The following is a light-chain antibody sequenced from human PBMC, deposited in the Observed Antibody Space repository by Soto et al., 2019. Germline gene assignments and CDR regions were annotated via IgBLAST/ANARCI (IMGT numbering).Light chain of an antibody. Sequence: DVVMTQTPLSLSVAPGQPASISCKSSQSLLHITGETFLFWYLQKPGQSPQLLIYEVSTRVSGVPDRFSGSGSGTDFTLEISRVETDDVGIYYCMQSTQLTPTFGQGTKVDIK. CDR2: EVS. J-gene: IGKJ1*01. V-gene: IGKV2D-29*02. CDR1: QSLLHITGETF. CDR3: MQSTQLTPT.